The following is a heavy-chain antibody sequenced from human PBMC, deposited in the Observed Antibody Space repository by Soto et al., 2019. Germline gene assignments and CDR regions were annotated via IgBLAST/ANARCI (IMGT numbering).Heavy chain of an antibody. Sequence: PSETLSLTCAVYGGSFSGYYWSWIRQPPGKGLEWIGEINHSGSTNYNPSLKSRVTISVDTSKNQFSLKLSSVTAADTAVYYCASGYYGSGSSPWGQGTLVTVSS. CDR3: ASGYYGSGSSP. J-gene: IGHJ5*02. CDR1: GGSFSGYY. CDR2: INHSGST. D-gene: IGHD3-10*01. V-gene: IGHV4-34*01.